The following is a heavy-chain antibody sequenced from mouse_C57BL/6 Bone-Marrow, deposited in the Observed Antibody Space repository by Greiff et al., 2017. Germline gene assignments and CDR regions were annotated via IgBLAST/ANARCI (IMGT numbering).Heavy chain of an antibody. Sequence: EVKLMESGAELVKPGASVKLSCTASGFNIKDYYMHWVKQRTEQGLEWIGRIDPEDGETKYAPKFQGKATITADTSSNTAYLQLSSLTSEDTSVYYCARNWRYYYGSSLYFDYWGQGTTLTVSS. CDR2: IDPEDGET. CDR3: ARNWRYYYGSSLYFDY. CDR1: GFNIKDYY. V-gene: IGHV14-2*01. D-gene: IGHD1-1*01. J-gene: IGHJ2*01.